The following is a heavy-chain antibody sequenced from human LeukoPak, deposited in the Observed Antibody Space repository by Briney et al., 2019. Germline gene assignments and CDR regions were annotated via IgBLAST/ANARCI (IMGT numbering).Heavy chain of an antibody. CDR2: ISYDGSHT. V-gene: IGHV3-33*01. CDR3: ARRGYSGYGYAFDI. Sequence: PGGSLRLSCAASGFTFRNYGMIWARQAPGKGLEWVALISYDGSHTNYADSVKGRFTISRDNSKSSLFLQMNSLRAEDTAVYYCARRGYSGYGYAFDIWAKGQWSPSLQ. J-gene: IGHJ3*02. CDR1: GFTFRNYG. D-gene: IGHD5-12*01.